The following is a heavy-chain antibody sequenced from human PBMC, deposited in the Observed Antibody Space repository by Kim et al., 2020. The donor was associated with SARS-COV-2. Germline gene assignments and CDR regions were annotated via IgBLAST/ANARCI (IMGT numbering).Heavy chain of an antibody. CDR1: GGSFSGYY. D-gene: IGHD6-19*01. Sequence: SETLSLTCAVYGGSFSGYYWSWIRQPPGKGLEWIGEINHSGSTNYNPSLKSRVTISVDTSKNQFSLKLSSVTAADTAVYYCARYPYSSGWYRVGWFDPWGQGTLVTVSS. V-gene: IGHV4-34*01. J-gene: IGHJ5*02. CDR2: INHSGST. CDR3: ARYPYSSGWYRVGWFDP.